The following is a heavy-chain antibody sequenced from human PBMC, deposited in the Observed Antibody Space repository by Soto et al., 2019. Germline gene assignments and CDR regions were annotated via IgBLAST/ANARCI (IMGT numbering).Heavy chain of an antibody. CDR2: ISWNSGSI. V-gene: IGHV3-9*01. Sequence: GGSLRLSCAASGFTFDDYAMHWVRQAPGKGLEWVSGISWNSGSIGYADSVKGRFTISRDSAKNSLYLQMNSLRTEDTALYYCAKDRWSKRALPGDSDFWGQGTLVTVSS. CDR1: GFTFDDYA. D-gene: IGHD6-19*01. J-gene: IGHJ4*02. CDR3: AKDRWSKRALPGDSDF.